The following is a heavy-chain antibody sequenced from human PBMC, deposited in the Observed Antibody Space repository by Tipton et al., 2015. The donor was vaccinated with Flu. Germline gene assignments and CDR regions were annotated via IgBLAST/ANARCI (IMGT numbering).Heavy chain of an antibody. V-gene: IGHV4-39*02. CDR1: GGSISGNSYY. CDR2: IFHSGNT. Sequence: TLSLTCSVSGGSISGNSYYWGWIRQPPGKGLEWIGSIFHSGNTYYNPSLKSRVSISVDTSKNQFSVKLSSVTAADTAVYFCAREMVYGSSASYQEYFQNWGRGTLVTVSS. D-gene: IGHD3-22*01. CDR3: AREMVYGSSASYQEYFQN. J-gene: IGHJ1*01.